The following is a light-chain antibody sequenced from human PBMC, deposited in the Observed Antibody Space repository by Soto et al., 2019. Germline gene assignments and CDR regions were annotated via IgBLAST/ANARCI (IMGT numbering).Light chain of an antibody. V-gene: IGKV1-5*03. Sequence: DIQMTQSPSTLSASVGDRVTITCRASQSISTWLAWYQQKPGTAPKLLIYKASSLESGVPSRFSGTGSGTEFTLTISSLQPDDLATYYCQHYDRDLYSFGQGTKVDIK. J-gene: IGKJ2*01. CDR1: QSISTW. CDR3: QHYDRDLYS. CDR2: KAS.